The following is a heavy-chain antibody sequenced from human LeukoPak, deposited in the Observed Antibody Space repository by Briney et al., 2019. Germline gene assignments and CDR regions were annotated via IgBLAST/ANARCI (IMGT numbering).Heavy chain of an antibody. J-gene: IGHJ3*02. CDR1: GVSSSNYW. CDR2: IKQDGSAK. CDR3: ERDVGAFDI. Sequence: GGSLRLSCAVSGVSSSNYWMTWVRQAPGKGLEWVAKIKQDGSAKYHVDSVKGRFTISRDTAKNSLYLQMNSLRAEDTVVYYCERDVGAFDIWGQGTMVTVSS. D-gene: IGHD2-15*01. V-gene: IGHV3-7*04.